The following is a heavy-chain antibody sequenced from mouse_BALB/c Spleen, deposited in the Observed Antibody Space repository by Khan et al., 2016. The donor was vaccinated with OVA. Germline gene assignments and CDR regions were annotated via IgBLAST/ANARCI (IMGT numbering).Heavy chain of an antibody. CDR1: GFTFTSYG. Sequence: EVQLQESGAELGRPGSSVKLSCKTAGFTFTSYGIKWVKQRPGQGLEWIGYIYPGNGYTVYNEKFQGKATLTSDTSSSTAYMQLTSLTSEDSAISFCAGAYYRNYLDYWGQGTTLTVSS. J-gene: IGHJ2*01. D-gene: IGHD2-14*01. V-gene: IGHV1S134*01. CDR3: AGAYYRNYLDY. CDR2: IYPGNGYT.